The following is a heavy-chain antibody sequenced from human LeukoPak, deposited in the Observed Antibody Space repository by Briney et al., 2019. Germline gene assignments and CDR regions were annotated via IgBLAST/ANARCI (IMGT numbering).Heavy chain of an antibody. Sequence: GGSLRLSCAASGFKFSDYGMNWVRQAPGSGLEWVSSIGSGGSDIYYADSVKGRFTISRDNSKNTLYPPMNSLRAEDTAVYYCAKDLQFQYYFDYWGQGTLVTVSS. CDR2: IGSGGSDI. D-gene: IGHD4-11*01. CDR1: GFKFSDYG. V-gene: IGHV3-21*04. CDR3: AKDLQFQYYFDY. J-gene: IGHJ4*02.